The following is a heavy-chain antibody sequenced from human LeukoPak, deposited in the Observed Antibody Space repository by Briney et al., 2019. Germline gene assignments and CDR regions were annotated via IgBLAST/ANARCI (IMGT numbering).Heavy chain of an antibody. CDR3: ATRREGSGRGPAFDI. Sequence: GESLKISCKGSGYSFTSYWIGWVRQMPGKGLEWMGIIYPGDSDTRYSPSFQGQVTISADKSISTAYLQWSSLKASDTAMYYCATRREGSGRGPAFDIWGQGTMVTVSS. V-gene: IGHV5-51*01. D-gene: IGHD6-19*01. CDR2: IYPGDSDT. J-gene: IGHJ3*02. CDR1: GYSFTSYW.